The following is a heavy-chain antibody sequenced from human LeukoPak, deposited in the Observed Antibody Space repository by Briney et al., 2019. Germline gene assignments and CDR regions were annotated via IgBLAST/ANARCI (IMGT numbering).Heavy chain of an antibody. CDR3: ARHRRARGVIWGPARYYYYMDV. Sequence: GGSLRLSCAASGFTFSDYYMSWIRQAPGKGLEWVSYISSSGSTIYYADSVKGRFTISRDNAKNSLYLQMNSLRAEDTAVYYCARHRRARGVIWGPARYYYYMDVWGKGTTVTISS. D-gene: IGHD3-10*01. J-gene: IGHJ6*03. V-gene: IGHV3-11*04. CDR2: ISSSGSTI. CDR1: GFTFSDYY.